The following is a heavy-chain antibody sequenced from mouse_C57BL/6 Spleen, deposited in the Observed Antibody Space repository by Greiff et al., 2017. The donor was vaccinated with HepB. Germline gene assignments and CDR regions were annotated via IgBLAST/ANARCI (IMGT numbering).Heavy chain of an antibody. Sequence: EVKLQESGPSLVRPSQTLSLTCTVTGFSINSDCYWIWIRQFPGNKLEYIGYTFYSGITYYNPSLESRTYITRDTSKNQFSLKLSSVTTEDTATYYCARALSYDGDYYAMDYWGQGTSVTVSS. J-gene: IGHJ4*01. D-gene: IGHD2-3*01. V-gene: IGHV3-3*01. CDR3: ARALSYDGDYYAMDY. CDR1: GFSINSDCY. CDR2: TFYSGIT.